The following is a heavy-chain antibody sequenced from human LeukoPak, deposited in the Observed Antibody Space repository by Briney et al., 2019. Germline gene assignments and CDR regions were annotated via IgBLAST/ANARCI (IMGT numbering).Heavy chain of an antibody. Sequence: ASVKVPCKTSNYTFSNYGITWVRQAPGQGLEWMGWIGAYSGNSEFAQKLQGRVTMTTDASSGTAYMELTTLTPDDTAVYFCARDSSAFYGSEYFQHWGQGTLVTVSS. D-gene: IGHD2/OR15-2a*01. CDR3: ARDSSAFYGSEYFQH. CDR2: IGAYSGNS. V-gene: IGHV1-18*01. CDR1: NYTFSNYG. J-gene: IGHJ1*01.